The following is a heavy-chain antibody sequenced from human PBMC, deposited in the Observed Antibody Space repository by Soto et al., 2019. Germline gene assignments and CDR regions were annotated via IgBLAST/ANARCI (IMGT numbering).Heavy chain of an antibody. J-gene: IGHJ6*02. CDR3: AREKYRIEAPLQFHYYGMDV. Sequence: TLSLSCTVSGASISSGGYYWSWIRQHPGKGLEWIGYIYYSGSTYYNPSLKSRVTISVDTSKNQFSLKLSSVTAADTAVYYCAREKYRIEAPLQFHYYGMDVWGQRTTVTVSS. CDR2: IYYSGST. D-gene: IGHD6-6*01. V-gene: IGHV4-31*03. CDR1: GASISSGGYY.